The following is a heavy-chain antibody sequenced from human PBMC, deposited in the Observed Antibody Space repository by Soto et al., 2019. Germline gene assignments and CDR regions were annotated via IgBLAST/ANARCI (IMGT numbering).Heavy chain of an antibody. Sequence: QVQLVQSGAEVKKPGASVKLSCKSSEYTFTDYYIHWVRQAPGQGHEWMGLINPSGGSTSYAQKFQGRVTMTRETSTSTVYMELSSLRSEDTAVYYCATAAYSTSWYDFWGQGTLVTVSS. CDR1: EYTFTDYY. CDR3: ATAAYSTSWYDF. D-gene: IGHD6-13*01. V-gene: IGHV1-46*01. CDR2: INPSGGST. J-gene: IGHJ5*01.